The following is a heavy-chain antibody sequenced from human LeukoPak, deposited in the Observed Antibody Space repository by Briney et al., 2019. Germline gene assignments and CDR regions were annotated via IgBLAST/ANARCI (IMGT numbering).Heavy chain of an antibody. V-gene: IGHV4-38-2*02. CDR1: GYSISSGYY. Sequence: SETLSLTCTVSGYSISSGYYWGWIRQPPGKGLEWIGSIYHSGSTYYNPSLKSRVTISVDTSKNQFSLKLSSVTAADTAVYYCARHPYGDYVDWFDPWGQGTLVTVSS. CDR2: IYHSGST. D-gene: IGHD4-17*01. CDR3: ARHPYGDYVDWFDP. J-gene: IGHJ5*02.